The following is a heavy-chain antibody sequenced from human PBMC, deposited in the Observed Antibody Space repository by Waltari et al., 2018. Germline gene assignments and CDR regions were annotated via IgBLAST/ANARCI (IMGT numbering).Heavy chain of an antibody. V-gene: IGHV4-31*03. J-gene: IGHJ3*02. CDR1: GGSISSGGYS. Sequence: QVQLQESGPGLVKPSQTLSLTCTVSGGSISSGGYSWSWIRQHPGKVLEWIGYIYYSGSTYYNPSLKIRVTISVDTSKNQFSLKLSSVTAADTAVYYCAREPYYYNAFDIWGQGTMVTVSS. D-gene: IGHD3-10*01. CDR3: AREPYYYNAFDI. CDR2: IYYSGST.